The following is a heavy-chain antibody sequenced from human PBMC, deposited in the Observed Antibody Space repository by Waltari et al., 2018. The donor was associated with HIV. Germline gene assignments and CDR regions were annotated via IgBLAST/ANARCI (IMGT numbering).Heavy chain of an antibody. CDR1: GGSFSGYY. J-gene: IGHJ2*01. Sequence: QVQLQQWGAGLLKPSETLSLTCAVYGGSFSGYYWSWIRQPPGKGLEWIGEINHSGSTNYNPSLKSRVTISVDTSKNQFSLKLSSVTAADTAVYYCARGRRNYGDRSYWYFDLWGRGTLVTVSS. D-gene: IGHD4-17*01. CDR2: INHSGST. CDR3: ARGRRNYGDRSYWYFDL. V-gene: IGHV4-34*01.